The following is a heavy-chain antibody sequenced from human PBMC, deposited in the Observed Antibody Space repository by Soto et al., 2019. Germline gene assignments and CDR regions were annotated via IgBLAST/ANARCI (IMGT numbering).Heavy chain of an antibody. CDR2: INPSGGST. CDR1: GYTFTSYY. CDR3: ARGRRDGYNFGDAFDI. J-gene: IGHJ3*02. Sequence: QVQLVQSGAEVKKPGASVKVSCKASGYTFTSYYMHWVRQAPGQGLEWMGIINPSGGSTSYAQKFQGRVTMTRDTSTSTVYMELSSLRSEDTAVYYCARGRRDGYNFGDAFDIWGQGTMVTVSS. D-gene: IGHD5-12*01. V-gene: IGHV1-46*01.